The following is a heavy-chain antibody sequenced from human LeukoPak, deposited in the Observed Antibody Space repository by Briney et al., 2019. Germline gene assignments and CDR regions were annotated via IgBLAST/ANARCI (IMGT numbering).Heavy chain of an antibody. CDR2: INQDGSER. CDR3: AKDSSRGLDY. D-gene: IGHD3-10*01. J-gene: IGHJ4*02. V-gene: IGHV3-7*01. Sequence: PGGSLRLSCAASGFTFSRYLMSWVRQAPGKGLEWVAKINQDGSERYFVDSVKGRFTISRDNSKNTLYLQMNSLRAEDTAVYYCAKDSSRGLDYWGQGTLVTVSS. CDR1: GFTFSRYL.